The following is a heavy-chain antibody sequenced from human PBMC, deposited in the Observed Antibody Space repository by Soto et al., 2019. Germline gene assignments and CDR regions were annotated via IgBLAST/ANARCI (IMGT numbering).Heavy chain of an antibody. CDR3: AKYPDYDFWSGYPYFDY. CDR2: ISGSGGST. Sequence: GGSLRLSCVASGFTLSFTNYAMSWVRQAPGKGLEWVSAISGSGGSTYYADSVKGRFTISRGNSKNTLYLQMNSLRAEDTAVYYCAKYPDYDFWSGYPYFDYWGQGTLVTVSS. V-gene: IGHV3-23*01. D-gene: IGHD3-3*01. J-gene: IGHJ4*02. CDR1: GFTLSFTNYA.